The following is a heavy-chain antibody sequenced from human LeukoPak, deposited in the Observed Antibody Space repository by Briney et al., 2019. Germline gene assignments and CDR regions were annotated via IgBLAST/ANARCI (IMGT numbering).Heavy chain of an antibody. D-gene: IGHD2-2*01. V-gene: IGHV3-48*03. CDR1: GFTFSSYE. Sequence: GGSLRLSCAASGFTFSSYEMNWVRQAPGKGLEWVSYTISRDNAKNSLYLQMNSLRAEDTAVYYCARGCSSTSCSGTFDYWGQGTLVTVSS. CDR3: ARGCSSTSCSGTFDY. J-gene: IGHJ4*02.